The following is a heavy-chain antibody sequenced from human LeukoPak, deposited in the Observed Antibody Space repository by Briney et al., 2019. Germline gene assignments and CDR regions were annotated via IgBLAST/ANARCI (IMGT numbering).Heavy chain of an antibody. CDR3: AKGGYYYDSTPEAHFDY. D-gene: IGHD3-22*01. Sequence: PGGSLSLSCAASGFTFDDYAMHWVRQAPGKGLEWVSGISWNSGSIGYADSVKGRFTISRDNAKNSLYLQMNSLRAEDTALYYCAKGGYYYDSTPEAHFDYWGQGTLVTVSS. CDR2: ISWNSGSI. V-gene: IGHV3-9*01. CDR1: GFTFDDYA. J-gene: IGHJ4*02.